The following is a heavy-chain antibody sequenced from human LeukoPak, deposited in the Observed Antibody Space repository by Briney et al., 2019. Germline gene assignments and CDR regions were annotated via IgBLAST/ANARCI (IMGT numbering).Heavy chain of an antibody. CDR2: ISGSSSTI. D-gene: IGHD3-9*01. Sequence: GGSLRLSCVASGFTFTNTWMNWVRQAPGKGLEWVSYISGSSSTIYYADSVKGRFTISRDNAKNSLYLQMNSLRAEDTAVYYCVTNFDPDVDWGQGTLVTVSS. CDR1: GFTFTNTW. V-gene: IGHV3-48*01. J-gene: IGHJ4*02. CDR3: VTNFDPDVD.